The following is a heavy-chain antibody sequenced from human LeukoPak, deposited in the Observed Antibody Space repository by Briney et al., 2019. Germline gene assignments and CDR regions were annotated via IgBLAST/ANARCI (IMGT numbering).Heavy chain of an antibody. CDR1: GFTFSNAW. D-gene: IGHD1-26*01. V-gene: IGHV3-15*01. CDR3: TTDPESGSYYFDY. J-gene: IGHJ4*02. Sequence: KPGGSLRLSCAASGFTFSNAWMSWVRQAPGKGLEWVGPIKSKTDGGTTDYAAPVKGRFTISRDDSKNTLYLQMNSLKTEDTAVYYCTTDPESGSYYFDYWGQGTLVTVSS. CDR2: IKSKTDGGTT.